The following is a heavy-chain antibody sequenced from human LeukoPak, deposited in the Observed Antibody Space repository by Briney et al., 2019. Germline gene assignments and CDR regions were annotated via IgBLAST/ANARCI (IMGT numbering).Heavy chain of an antibody. CDR1: GYSISSGYY. Sequence: PSETLSLTCTVSGYSISSGYYWGWIRQPPGKGLEWIGSIYDSGSTCYNPSLKSRVTIAVDTSKNQFSLKLRSVTAADTAVYYCARGSMYYDFWSGTKEFDYWGQGTLVTVSS. V-gene: IGHV4-38-2*02. D-gene: IGHD3-3*01. CDR2: IYDSGST. CDR3: ARGSMYYDFWSGTKEFDY. J-gene: IGHJ4*02.